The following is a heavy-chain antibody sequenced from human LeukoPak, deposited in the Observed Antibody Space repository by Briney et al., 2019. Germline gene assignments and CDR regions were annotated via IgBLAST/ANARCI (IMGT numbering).Heavy chain of an antibody. V-gene: IGHV4-39*07. Sequence: SETLSLTCTVSGGSISSSNYYWGWLRQAPGKGLEWIGSIFYSGSTYYNPSLKSRVTISVDKSKNQFSLKLSSVTAADTAVYYCARGRYNWNYSYFDYWGQGTLVTVSS. CDR2: IFYSGST. CDR3: ARGRYNWNYSYFDY. D-gene: IGHD1-7*01. CDR1: GGSISSSNYY. J-gene: IGHJ4*02.